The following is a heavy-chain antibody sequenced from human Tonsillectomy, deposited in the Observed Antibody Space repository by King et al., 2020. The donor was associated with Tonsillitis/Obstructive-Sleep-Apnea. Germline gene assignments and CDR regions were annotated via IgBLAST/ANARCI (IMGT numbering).Heavy chain of an antibody. V-gene: IGHV3-7*03. CDR2: IKQDGSEK. CDR1: GYTFSSYW. D-gene: IGHD6-19*01. Sequence: VQLVESGGGLVQPGGSLKLSCEASGYTFSSYWMSWVRQAPGKGLEWGANIKQDGSEKNYGDSLKGRFTISRDNAKNSLYLQMNSLRAEDTAVYYCAREGPSSGWNKNWGQGTLVTVSS. CDR3: AREGPSSGWNKN. J-gene: IGHJ4*02.